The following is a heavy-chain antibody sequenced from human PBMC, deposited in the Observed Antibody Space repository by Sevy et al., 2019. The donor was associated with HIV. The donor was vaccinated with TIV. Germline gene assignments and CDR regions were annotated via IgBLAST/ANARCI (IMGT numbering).Heavy chain of an antibody. V-gene: IGHV3-30-3*01. D-gene: IGHD4-17*01. J-gene: IGHJ6*02. CDR1: GFTVSTVY. CDR2: ISYDGSDK. Sequence: GGSLRLSCAVSGFTVSTVYMSWVRQAPGKGLEWVALISYDGSDKYYADSVKGRFTISRDNFKNTLYLQMNSLTTEDTAVYYCARPRANYVDHYFFYAMDVWGQGTTVTVSS. CDR3: ARPRANYVDHYFFYAMDV.